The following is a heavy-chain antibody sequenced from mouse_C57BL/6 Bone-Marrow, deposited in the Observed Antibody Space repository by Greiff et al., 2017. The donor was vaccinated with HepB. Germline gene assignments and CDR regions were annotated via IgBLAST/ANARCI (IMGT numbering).Heavy chain of an antibody. CDR1: GFTFSDFY. CDR3: ARDALYGSSPRWYFDV. D-gene: IGHD1-1*01. CDR2: SRNKANDYTT. V-gene: IGHV7-1*01. J-gene: IGHJ1*03. Sequence: EVKLVESGGGLVQSGRSLRLSCATSGFTFSDFYMEWVRQAPGKGLEWIAASRNKANDYTTEYSASVKGRFIVSRDTSQSILYLQMNALRAEDTAIYYCARDALYGSSPRWYFDVWGTGTTVTVSS.